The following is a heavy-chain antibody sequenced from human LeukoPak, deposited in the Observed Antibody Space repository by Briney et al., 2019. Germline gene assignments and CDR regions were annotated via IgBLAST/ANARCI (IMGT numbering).Heavy chain of an antibody. CDR2: ISGRGGST. J-gene: IGHJ4*02. D-gene: IGHD2-15*01. CDR1: GFTFSSYA. CDR3: AKSGLNRFDY. V-gene: IGHV3-23*01. Sequence: VGSLRLSCAASGFTFSSYAMSWVRQAPGKGLEWVSNISGRGGSTYYADSVKGRFTISRDNSKDTLYLQMSSLRAEDTALYYCAKSGLNRFDYWGQGTLVTVSS.